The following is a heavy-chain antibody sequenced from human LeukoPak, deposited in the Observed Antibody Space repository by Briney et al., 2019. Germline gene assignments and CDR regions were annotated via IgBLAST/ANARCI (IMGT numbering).Heavy chain of an antibody. CDR1: GGTFSSYA. Sequence: SVKVSCKASGGTFSSYAISWVRQAPGQGLEWMGGIIPIFGTANYAQKFQGRVTITADESTSTAYMELSSLRSEDTAVYYCGASSGWSQLGYYWGQGTLVTVSS. CDR2: IIPIFGTA. CDR3: GASSGWSQLGYY. V-gene: IGHV1-69*01. D-gene: IGHD6-19*01. J-gene: IGHJ4*02.